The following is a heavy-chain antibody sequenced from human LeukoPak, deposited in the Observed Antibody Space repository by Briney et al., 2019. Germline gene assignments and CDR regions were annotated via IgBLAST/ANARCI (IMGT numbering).Heavy chain of an antibody. CDR1: GFTFSSYA. D-gene: IGHD3-10*01. CDR2: ISGSGGST. Sequence: GGSLRLSCAASGFTFSSYAMSWVRQAPGKGLGWVSAISGSGGSTYYADSVKGRFTVSRDNSKNTLYLQMNSLRPEDTAVYYCAKILSGSYSAFDYWGQGTLVTVSS. V-gene: IGHV3-23*01. CDR3: AKILSGSYSAFDY. J-gene: IGHJ4*02.